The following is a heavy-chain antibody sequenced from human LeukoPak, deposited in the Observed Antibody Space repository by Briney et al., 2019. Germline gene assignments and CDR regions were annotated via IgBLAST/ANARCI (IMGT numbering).Heavy chain of an antibody. CDR2: ISYDGTNK. V-gene: IGHV3-30*18. D-gene: IGHD5-24*01. Sequence: GGSLRLSCATSGFTFSTYGMHWVRQAPGKGLEWVTIISYDGTNKYYADSVKGRFTISRDNSKNTLDLQMESLRAEDTAVYYCAKDLAPHRDGSHHGADAWGQGTLVTVSS. CDR1: GFTFSTYG. J-gene: IGHJ5*02. CDR3: AKDLAPHRDGSHHGADA.